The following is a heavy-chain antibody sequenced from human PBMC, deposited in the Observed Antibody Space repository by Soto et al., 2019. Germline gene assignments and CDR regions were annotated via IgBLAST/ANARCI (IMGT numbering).Heavy chain of an antibody. V-gene: IGHV3-48*04. J-gene: IGHJ1*01. D-gene: IGHD2-2*01. CDR1: GFTFSSDS. CDR2: ISSSSSTI. CDR3: ARYCSTANCYARAEEFQH. Sequence: PGGSLRLSCAASGFTFSSDSMNWVRQAPGKGLEWISYISSSSSTIYYSDSVKGRFTICRDNAKNSLFLQMNSLRAEDTAVYYCARYCSTANCYARAEEFQHWGQGTLVTVSS.